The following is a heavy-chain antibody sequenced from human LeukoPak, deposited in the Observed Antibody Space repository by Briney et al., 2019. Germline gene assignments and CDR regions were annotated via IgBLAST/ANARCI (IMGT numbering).Heavy chain of an antibody. CDR2: IYYSGST. CDR1: GGSISGSSYY. V-gene: IGHV4-39*07. J-gene: IGHJ4*02. Sequence: SETLSLTCTVSGGSISGSSYYWGWIRQPPGKGLEWIGSIYYSGSTYYNPSLKSRVTISVDKSKNQFSLKLSSVTAADTAVYYCARYGMFDDFWTGYIDYWGQGTLVTVSS. D-gene: IGHD3/OR15-3a*01. CDR3: ARYGMFDDFWTGYIDY.